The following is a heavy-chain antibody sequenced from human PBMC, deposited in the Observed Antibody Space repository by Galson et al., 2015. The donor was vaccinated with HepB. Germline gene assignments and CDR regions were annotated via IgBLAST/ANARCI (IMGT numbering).Heavy chain of an antibody. V-gene: IGHV3-23*01. J-gene: IGHJ6*02. CDR3: AKESPGFLEWLSFYGMDV. CDR1: GFTFSSYA. D-gene: IGHD3-3*01. Sequence: SLRLSCAASGFTFSSYAMSWVRQAPGKGLKWVSAISGSGGSTYYADSVKGRFTISRDNSKNTLYLQMNSLRAEDTAVYYCAKESPGFLEWLSFYGMDVWGQGTTVTVSS. CDR2: ISGSGGST.